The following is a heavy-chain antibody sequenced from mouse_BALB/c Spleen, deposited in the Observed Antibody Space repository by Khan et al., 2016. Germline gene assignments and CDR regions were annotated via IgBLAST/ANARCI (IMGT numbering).Heavy chain of an antibody. V-gene: IGHV1-80*01. D-gene: IGHD2-2*01. Sequence: QVRLQQSGAELVRPGSSVKISCKASGYAFSIYWMNWVKQRPGQGLEWIGQTYSGDGDTDYNGKFKDKDTLTADKSSSKAYMQLSSLTSEDSAVYFCARSGYGYDYWGQGTTLTVSS. CDR3: ARSGYGYDY. CDR2: TYSGDGDT. CDR1: GYAFSIYW. J-gene: IGHJ2*01.